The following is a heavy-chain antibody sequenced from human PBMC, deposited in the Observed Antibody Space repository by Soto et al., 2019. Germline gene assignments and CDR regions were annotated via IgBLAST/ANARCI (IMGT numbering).Heavy chain of an antibody. Sequence: QVQLVQSGAEVKKPGSSVTVSCKASGGTFSSYTISWVRQAPGQGLEWMGGIIPIFGTANYAQKFQGRVTITADESTSTAYMELSSLRSEATAVYYCPRGNHRWLQLWYFDLWGRGTLATVSS. CDR1: GGTFSSYT. V-gene: IGHV1-69*12. J-gene: IGHJ2*01. D-gene: IGHD5-12*01. CDR3: PRGNHRWLQLWYFDL. CDR2: IIPIFGTA.